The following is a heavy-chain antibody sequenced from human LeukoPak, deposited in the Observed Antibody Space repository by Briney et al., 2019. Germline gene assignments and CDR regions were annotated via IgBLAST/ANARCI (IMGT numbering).Heavy chain of an antibody. CDR1: GGSISSHY. J-gene: IGHJ5*02. CDR2: IYYSGST. D-gene: IGHD5/OR15-5a*01. CDR3: ARANSTWFDP. V-gene: IGHV4-59*11. Sequence: PSETLSLTCTVSGGSISSHYWSWIRHPPGKGLEWIGYIYYSGSTNYNPFLKSRVTISVDTSKNQFSLKLSSVTAADTAAYYCARANSTWFDPWGQGTLVTVSS.